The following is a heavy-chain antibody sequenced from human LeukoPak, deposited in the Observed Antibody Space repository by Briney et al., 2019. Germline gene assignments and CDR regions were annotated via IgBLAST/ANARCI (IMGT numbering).Heavy chain of an antibody. D-gene: IGHD6-19*01. Sequence: GGSLRLSCAASGFTFSKYWMLWVRQAPGKGLESVSRINTNGTVTTYADSVKGRFTVSRDNADNTMFLQMNSVTDEDTAVYYCATKQWLAPPPDSWGQGTPVTVSS. CDR3: ATKQWLAPPPDS. CDR2: INTNGTVT. V-gene: IGHV3-74*01. CDR1: GFTFSKYW. J-gene: IGHJ4*02.